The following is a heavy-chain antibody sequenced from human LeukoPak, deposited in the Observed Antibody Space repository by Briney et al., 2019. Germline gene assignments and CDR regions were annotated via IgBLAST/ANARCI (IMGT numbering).Heavy chain of an antibody. V-gene: IGHV3-48*03. CDR3: ARARYGDDETYYFDY. Sequence: GGSLRLSCAASGFTFSSYEMNWVRQAPGKGLEWVSYISSSGSTIYYADSVKGRFTISRDNAKNSLYLQMNSLRAEDTAVYYCARARYGDDETYYFDYWGQGTLVTVSS. CDR2: ISSSGSTI. D-gene: IGHD4-17*01. CDR1: GFTFSSYE. J-gene: IGHJ4*02.